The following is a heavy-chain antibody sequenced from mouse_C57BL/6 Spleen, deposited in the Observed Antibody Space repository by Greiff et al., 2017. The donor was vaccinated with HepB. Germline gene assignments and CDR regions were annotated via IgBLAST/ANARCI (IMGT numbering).Heavy chain of an antibody. V-gene: IGHV1-66*01. J-gene: IGHJ4*01. CDR2: IYPGSGNT. CDR3: VFYYSNLDYAMDY. Sequence: QVQLQQSGPELVKPGASVKISCKASGYSFTSYYIHWVKQRPGQGLEWIGWIYPGSGNTKYNEKFKGKATLTADTSSSTAYMQLSSLTSEDSAVYYCVFYYSNLDYAMDYWGQGTSVTVSS. CDR1: GYSFTSYY. D-gene: IGHD2-5*01.